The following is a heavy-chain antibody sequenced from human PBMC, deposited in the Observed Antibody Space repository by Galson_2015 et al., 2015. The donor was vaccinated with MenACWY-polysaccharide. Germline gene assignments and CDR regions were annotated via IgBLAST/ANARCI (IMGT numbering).Heavy chain of an antibody. V-gene: IGHV1-58*02. Sequence: SVKVSCKASGYTFTGHYIHWVRQARGQRLEWIGWIVVGSGNTNYAQKFQERVTITRDMSTSTAYMGLSSLRSEDTAVYYCAAVGGRNSSSWYLDYWGQGTLVTVSS. J-gene: IGHJ4*02. CDR2: IVVGSGNT. CDR1: GYTFTGHY. D-gene: IGHD6-13*01. CDR3: AAVGGRNSSSWYLDY.